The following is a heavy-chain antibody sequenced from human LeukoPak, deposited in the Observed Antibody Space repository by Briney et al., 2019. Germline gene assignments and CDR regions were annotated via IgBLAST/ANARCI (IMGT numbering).Heavy chain of an antibody. J-gene: IGHJ3*01. CDR2: INSHSGDT. CDR3: ARDQGDYYCTSTTCSGGAFDF. Sequence: GASVKVSCKAPGYSFTGYYLNWVRQAPGQGLEWMGWINSHSGDTKYAQKFQGRVTMTRDTSISTAYMELSSLMSDDMAVYYCARDQGDYYCTSTTCSGGAFDFWGQGTMVTVSS. D-gene: IGHD2-2*01. CDR1: GYSFTGYY. V-gene: IGHV1-2*02.